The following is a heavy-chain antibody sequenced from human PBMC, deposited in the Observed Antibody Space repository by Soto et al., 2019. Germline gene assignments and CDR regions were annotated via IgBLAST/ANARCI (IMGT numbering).Heavy chain of an antibody. Sequence: QVQLQQWGAGLLKPSETLSLTCAVYGGSFSGYYWSWIRQPPGKGLEWIGEINHSGSTNYNPSLKSRVTRSVDTSKYQFSLKLSSVTAADTAVYYCARGRGCTYYYGSGSQYYFDYWGQGTLVTVSS. CDR1: GGSFSGYY. V-gene: IGHV4-34*01. CDR3: ARGRGCTYYYGSGSQYYFDY. D-gene: IGHD3-10*01. CDR2: INHSGST. J-gene: IGHJ4*02.